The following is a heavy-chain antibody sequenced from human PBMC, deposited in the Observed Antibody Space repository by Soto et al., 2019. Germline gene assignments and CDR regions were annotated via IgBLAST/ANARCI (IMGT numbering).Heavy chain of an antibody. CDR1: GFTFDDYA. CDR3: EKDRELVLSFYFDY. D-gene: IGHD6-13*01. J-gene: IGHJ4*02. Sequence: EVQLVESGGGLVQPGRSLRLSCAASGFTFDDYAMHRVRQAPGKGLEWVSGISWNSGSIGYADSVNGRFTIARDNAKNSLSMKMNSLRAEDTALYYCEKDRELVLSFYFDYWGQGTLVTVSS. CDR2: ISWNSGSI. V-gene: IGHV3-9*01.